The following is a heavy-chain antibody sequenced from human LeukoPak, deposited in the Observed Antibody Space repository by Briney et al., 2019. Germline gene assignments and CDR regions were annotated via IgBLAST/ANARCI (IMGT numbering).Heavy chain of an antibody. Sequence: PSETLSLTCTVSGGSISSSSYYWGWIRQPPGKGLEWIGSIYHSGSTYYNPSLKSRVTISVDTSKNQFSLKLSSVTAADTAVYYCARWLEPFDYWGQGTLVTVSS. CDR2: IYHSGST. CDR3: ARWLEPFDY. J-gene: IGHJ4*02. CDR1: GGSISSSSYY. V-gene: IGHV4-39*07. D-gene: IGHD1-1*01.